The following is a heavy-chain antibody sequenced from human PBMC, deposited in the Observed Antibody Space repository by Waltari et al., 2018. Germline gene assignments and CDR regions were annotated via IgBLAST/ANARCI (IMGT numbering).Heavy chain of an antibody. CDR3: ARDKVIDY. V-gene: IGHV3-30-3*01. CDR2: ISYDGSNK. CDR1: GFTFSSYA. Sequence: QVQLVESGGGVVQPGRSLRLSCAASGFTFSSYAMHWVRQAPGKGLEWVAVISYDGSNKYYADSVKGRFTISRDNSKNTLYLQMNSLRAEDTAVYYCARDKVIDYWGQGTLVTVSS. J-gene: IGHJ4*02.